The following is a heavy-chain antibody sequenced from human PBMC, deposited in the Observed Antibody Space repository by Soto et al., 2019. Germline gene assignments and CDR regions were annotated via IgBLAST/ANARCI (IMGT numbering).Heavy chain of an antibody. CDR2: IYSGGST. V-gene: IGHV3-66*01. Sequence: GGSLRLSCAASGFTFSSNYMSWVRQAPGKGLEWVSVIYSGGSTYYADSVKGRFTISRDNSKNTLYLQMNSLGAEDTAVYYCARDFGSGILDYWGQGTLVTVSS. J-gene: IGHJ4*02. CDR3: ARDFGSGILDY. CDR1: GFTFSSNY. D-gene: IGHD3-3*01.